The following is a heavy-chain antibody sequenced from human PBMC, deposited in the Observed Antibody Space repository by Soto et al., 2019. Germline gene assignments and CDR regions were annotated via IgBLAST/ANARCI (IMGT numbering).Heavy chain of an antibody. CDR2: IYPGDSDT. Sequence: EVQLVQSGAEAKKPGQSLKIYCKGSGYSFTNYWIGWVRQMPGKGLEWMGIIYPGDSDTRHSPSFQGQVTISADKSISTAYLQWSSLKASDTAMYYCARRFDDYEYFHHWGQGTLVTVSS. CDR3: ARRFDDYEYFHH. D-gene: IGHD4-17*01. V-gene: IGHV5-51*01. CDR1: GYSFTNYW. J-gene: IGHJ1*01.